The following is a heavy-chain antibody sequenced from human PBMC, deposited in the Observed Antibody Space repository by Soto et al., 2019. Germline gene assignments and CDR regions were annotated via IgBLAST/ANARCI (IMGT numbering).Heavy chain of an antibody. CDR2: IWYDGTKK. Sequence: GGSLRLSCAASGFTFTTYGFHWVRQAPGKGLEWVAVIWYDGTKKYYAESVKGRFTISRDNSKNMLNLQMDSLRAEDTAMYYCVRSESGVNTDYFQNCGQGTQVTVSS. V-gene: IGHV3-33*01. D-gene: IGHD2-15*01. J-gene: IGHJ1*01. CDR1: GFTFTTYG. CDR3: VRSESGVNTDYFQN.